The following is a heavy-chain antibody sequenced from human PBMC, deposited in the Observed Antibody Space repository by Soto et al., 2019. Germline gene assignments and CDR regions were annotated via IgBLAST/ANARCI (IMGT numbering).Heavy chain of an antibody. J-gene: IGHJ4*02. D-gene: IGHD2-8*01. V-gene: IGHV1-69*05. CDR2: IIPIFGTA. CDR3: VRGDPEGVV. CDR1: GGTFSSYA. Sequence: GASVKVSCKASGGTFSSYAISWVRQAPGQGLEWMGGIIPIFGTANYAQKFQGRVTITTDASTSTAYMDLSSLRYEDTAVYYCVRGDPEGVVWGQGTLVTVSS.